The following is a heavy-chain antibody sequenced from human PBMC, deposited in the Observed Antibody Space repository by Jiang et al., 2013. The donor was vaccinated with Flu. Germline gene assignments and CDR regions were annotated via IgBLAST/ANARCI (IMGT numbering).Heavy chain of an antibody. CDR2: IYWDDDK. J-gene: IGHJ5*02. V-gene: IGHV2-5*02. CDR1: GFSVSINGVG. Sequence: KPTQTLTLTCTCSGFSVSINGVGVGWIRQPPGKALEWLALIYWDDDKRYNPSLKNRVTITKDTSKNQVVLTMTNMDPVDTATYYCAHSLMTLDDGNWYPVWFDPWGQGTLVTVSS. D-gene: IGHD6-13*01. CDR3: AHSLMTLDDGNWYPVWFDP.